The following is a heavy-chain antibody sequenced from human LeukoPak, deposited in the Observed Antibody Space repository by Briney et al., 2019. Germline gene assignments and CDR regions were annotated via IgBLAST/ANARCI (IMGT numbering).Heavy chain of an antibody. CDR1: GYTFTGYH. Sequence: ASVKVSCKASGYTFTGYHMHWVRQAPGQGLEWMGWINPNSGGTNYAQKFQGRVTMTRDTSISTAYMELSRLRSDDAAVYYCAREAGLAHGPHDYWGQGTLVTVSS. V-gene: IGHV1-2*02. D-gene: IGHD6-13*01. CDR2: INPNSGGT. CDR3: AREAGLAHGPHDY. J-gene: IGHJ4*02.